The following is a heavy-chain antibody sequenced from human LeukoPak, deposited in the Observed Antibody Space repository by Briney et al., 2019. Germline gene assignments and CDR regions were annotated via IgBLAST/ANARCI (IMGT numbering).Heavy chain of an antibody. J-gene: IGHJ4*02. CDR1: GGSISSYY. D-gene: IGHD6-6*01. V-gene: IGHV4-59*08. CDR2: IYYSGTT. Sequence: PSETLSLTCTVSGGSISSYYWSWIRQPPGKGLEWIGYIYYSGTTNYNPSLKSRVTISVDTSKNQFSLKLSSVTAADTAVYYCARQGASSSSSRKVPGYRGAPSTSRFFDYWGQGTLVTVSS. CDR3: ARQGASSSSSRKVPGYRGAPSTSRFFDY.